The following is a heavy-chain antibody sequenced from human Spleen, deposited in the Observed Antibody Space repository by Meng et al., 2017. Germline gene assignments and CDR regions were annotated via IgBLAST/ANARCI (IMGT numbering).Heavy chain of an antibody. D-gene: IGHD4-11*01. V-gene: IGHV4-34*01. J-gene: IGHJ4*02. CDR3: ARGPTTMAHDFDY. Sequence: QVPLLQGGAGLLKPSAPLSLICGVSGVSFSDFYWSRIRQPPGKGLEWIGEINHSGSTNYNPSLESRATISVDTSQNNLSLKLSSVTAADSAVYYWARGPTTMAHDFDYWGQGTLVTVSS. CDR1: GVSFSDFY. CDR2: INHSGST.